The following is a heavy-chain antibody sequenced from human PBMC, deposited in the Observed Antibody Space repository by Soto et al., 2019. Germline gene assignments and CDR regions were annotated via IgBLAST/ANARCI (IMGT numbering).Heavy chain of an antibody. CDR3: VRSGKEMSVDNWFDP. CDR2: ISDSSGII. D-gene: IGHD6-13*01. Sequence: PGGSLRLSCAGSGFTFRNYGMNWVRQAPGKGLEWVSYISDSSGIIHYADSVEGRFTISRDNVKKSLYLQMNLLRAEDTAVYYCVRSGKEMSVDNWFDPWGQGT. V-gene: IGHV3-48*01. J-gene: IGHJ5*02. CDR1: GFTFRNYG.